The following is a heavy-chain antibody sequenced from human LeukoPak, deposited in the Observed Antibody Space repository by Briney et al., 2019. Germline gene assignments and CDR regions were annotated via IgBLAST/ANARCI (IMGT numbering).Heavy chain of an antibody. Sequence: ASVKVSCKASGYTFTNYYMHWVRQAPGQGLEWMGWINPNSGGTNYAQKFQGRVTMTRDTSISTAYMELSRLRSDDTAVYYCARASFPMVRGVIEDADYYYMDVWGKGTTVTVSS. CDR2: INPNSGGT. D-gene: IGHD3-10*01. J-gene: IGHJ6*03. CDR1: GYTFTNYY. CDR3: ARASFPMVRGVIEDADYYYMDV. V-gene: IGHV1-2*02.